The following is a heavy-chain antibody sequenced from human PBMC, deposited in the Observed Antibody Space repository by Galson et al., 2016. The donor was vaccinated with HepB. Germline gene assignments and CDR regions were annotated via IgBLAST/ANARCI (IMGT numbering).Heavy chain of an antibody. D-gene: IGHD5-12*01. Sequence: SLRLSCATSGFTFSRYPLHWVRQAPGKGLEWVAFVSPDGSNGDYTDAVKGRFTIFRDNSENHFSLRLTSVTAADTALYYCARTRGYSPLDYWGQGILVTVSS. V-gene: IGHV3-30*04. CDR1: GFTFSRYP. CDR3: ARTRGYSPLDY. J-gene: IGHJ4*02. CDR2: VSPDGSNG.